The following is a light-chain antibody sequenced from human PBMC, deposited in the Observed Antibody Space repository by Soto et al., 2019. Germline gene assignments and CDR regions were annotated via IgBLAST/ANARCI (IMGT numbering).Light chain of an antibody. CDR3: CSSVGGPNWV. Sequence: QSALTQPASVSGSPGQSIAISCTGTSSDVGSYDRVSWYQQHSGKAPTLMIYEVNKRPSGISNRFSGSKSGNTASLTISGLQAEDEAEDSCCSSVGGPNWVFGGGTKVTVL. CDR1: SSDVGSYDR. CDR2: EVN. J-gene: IGLJ3*02. V-gene: IGLV2-23*02.